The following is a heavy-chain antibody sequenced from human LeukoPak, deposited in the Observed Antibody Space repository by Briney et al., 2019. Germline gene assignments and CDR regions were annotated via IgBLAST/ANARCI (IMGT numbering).Heavy chain of an antibody. CDR3: SREGSLSGCDH. J-gene: IGHJ4*02. Sequence: GGSLRLSCAASGFAFTSFWMSWVRQAPGKGLEWVGNIKQVGSEKYYVDSVKGRFTISRGNVKNSLYLQMNSPRAEDTAVYYCSREGSLSGCDHWGEGTRVTVSS. D-gene: IGHD6-19*01. V-gene: IGHV3-7*01. CDR1: GFAFTSFW. CDR2: IKQVGSEK.